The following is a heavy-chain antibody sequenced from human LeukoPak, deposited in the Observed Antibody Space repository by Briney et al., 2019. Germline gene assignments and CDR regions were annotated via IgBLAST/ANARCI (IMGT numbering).Heavy chain of an antibody. CDR2: INYSGST. J-gene: IGHJ3*02. V-gene: IGHV4-59*05. D-gene: IGHD1-26*01. CDR3: ASPNGTVGAYSAFDI. CDR1: GGSIRSYH. Sequence: SETLSLTCSVSGGSIRSYHWSWIRQSPGKGLEWIGSINYSGSTYYNPSLKSRITISVAASKNQFSLKLSSVTAADTAVYFCASPNGTVGAYSAFDIWGQGTMVTVSS.